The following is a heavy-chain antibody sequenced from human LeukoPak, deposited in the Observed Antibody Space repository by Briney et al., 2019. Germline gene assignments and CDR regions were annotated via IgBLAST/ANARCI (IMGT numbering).Heavy chain of an antibody. CDR3: ARDRIASN. CDR2: IYYSGST. V-gene: IGHV4-59*01. J-gene: IGHJ4*02. Sequence: SETLSLTCTVSGGSISSYYWSWIRQPPGRGLEWIGYIYYSGSTNYNPSLKSRVTISVDTSKNQFSLKLSSVTAADTAVYYCARDRIASNWGQGTLVTVSS. CDR1: GGSISSYY. D-gene: IGHD2-21*01.